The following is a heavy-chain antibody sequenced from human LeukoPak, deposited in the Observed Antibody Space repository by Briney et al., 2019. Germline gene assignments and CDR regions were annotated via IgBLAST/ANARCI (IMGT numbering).Heavy chain of an antibody. CDR3: ATDFLGFDP. J-gene: IGHJ5*02. CDR2: ISYDGSNK. V-gene: IGHV3-30*19. Sequence: GRSLRLSCAASGFTFSSYGMHWVRQAPGKGLEWVAVISYDGSNKYYADSVKGRFTISRDNSKNTLYLQMNSLRPEDTAVYYCATDFLGFDPWGQGTLVTVSS. CDR1: GFTFSSYG. D-gene: IGHD2/OR15-2a*01.